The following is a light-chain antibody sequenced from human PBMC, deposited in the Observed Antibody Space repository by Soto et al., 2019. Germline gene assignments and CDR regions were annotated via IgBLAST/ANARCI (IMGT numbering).Light chain of an antibody. CDR1: RRDLGAYNY. CDR3: CSFAGRYTV. V-gene: IGLV2-11*01. J-gene: IGLJ2*01. Sequence: QSVLIQPRSVSGSPGQSVTISCTGTRRDLGAYNYVSWYQQHPGKAPKLMIYDVNRRPSGVPDRFSGSKSGNTASLTISGLQAEDEADYYCCSFAGRYTVFGGGTKLTVL. CDR2: DVN.